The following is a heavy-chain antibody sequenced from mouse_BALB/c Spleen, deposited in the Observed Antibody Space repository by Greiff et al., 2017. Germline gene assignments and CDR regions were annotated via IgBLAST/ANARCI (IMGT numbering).Heavy chain of an antibody. CDR1: GFSLTSYG. CDR3: ARGALLRLRDYAMDY. Sequence: QVQLQQSGPGLVAPSQSLSITCTVSGFSLTSYGVHWVRQPPGKGLEWLGVIWAGGSTNYNSALMSRLSISKDNSKSQVFLKMNSLQTDDTAMYYCARGALLRLRDYAMDYWGQGTSVTVSS. CDR2: IWAGGST. J-gene: IGHJ4*01. V-gene: IGHV2-9*02. D-gene: IGHD1-2*01.